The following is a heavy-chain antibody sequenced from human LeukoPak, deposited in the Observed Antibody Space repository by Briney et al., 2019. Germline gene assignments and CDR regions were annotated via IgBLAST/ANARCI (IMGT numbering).Heavy chain of an antibody. V-gene: IGHV3-21*01. Sequence: GGSLRLSCAASGFTFSSYSTNWVRQAPGKGLEWVSSISSRSSYIYYADSVKGRFTISRDNAKNSLYLQMNSLRAEDTAVYYCARERVAGNFDYWGQGTLVTVSS. D-gene: IGHD2-15*01. CDR2: ISSRSSYI. CDR1: GFTFSSYS. J-gene: IGHJ4*02. CDR3: ARERVAGNFDY.